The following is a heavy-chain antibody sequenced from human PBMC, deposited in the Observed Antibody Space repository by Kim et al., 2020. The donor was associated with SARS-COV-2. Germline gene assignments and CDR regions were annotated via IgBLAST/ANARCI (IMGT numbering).Heavy chain of an antibody. CDR3: ARGPGLHDYVWGSPIHSRLPFDY. CDR1: GGSFSGYY. CDR2: INHSGST. D-gene: IGHD3-16*01. V-gene: IGHV4-34*01. J-gene: IGHJ4*02. Sequence: SETLSLTCAVYGGSFSGYYWSWIRQPPGKGLEWIGEINHSGSTNYNPSLKSRVTISVDTSKNQFSLKLSSVTAADTAVYYCARGPGLHDYVWGSPIHSRLPFDYWGQGTLVTVSS.